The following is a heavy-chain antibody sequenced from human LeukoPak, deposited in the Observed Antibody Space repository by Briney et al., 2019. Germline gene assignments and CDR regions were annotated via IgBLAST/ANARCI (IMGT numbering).Heavy chain of an antibody. CDR3: ARGIAARRVFDY. D-gene: IGHD6-6*01. CDR1: GGSISSSSYY. V-gene: IGHV4-39*07. J-gene: IGHJ4*02. Sequence: SETLSLTCTVSGGSISSSSYYWGWIRQPPGKGLEWIGSIYYSGSTYYNPSLKSRVTISVDTSKNQFSLKLSSVTAADTAVYYCARGIAARRVFDYWGQGTLVTVSS. CDR2: IYYSGST.